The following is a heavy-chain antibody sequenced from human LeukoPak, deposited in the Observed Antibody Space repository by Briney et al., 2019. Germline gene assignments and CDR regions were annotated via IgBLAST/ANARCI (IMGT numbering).Heavy chain of an antibody. CDR1: GFTFSSHT. CDR2: INHSGST. Sequence: GSLRLSCAASGFTFSSHTMSWIRQPPGKGLEWIGEINHSGSTNYNPSLKSRVTISVDTSKNQFSLKLSSVTAADTAVYYCTRHWTYYDYVWGSYRPYYFDYWGQGTLVTVSS. CDR3: TRHWTYYDYVWGSYRPYYFDY. J-gene: IGHJ4*02. D-gene: IGHD3-16*02. V-gene: IGHV4-34*01.